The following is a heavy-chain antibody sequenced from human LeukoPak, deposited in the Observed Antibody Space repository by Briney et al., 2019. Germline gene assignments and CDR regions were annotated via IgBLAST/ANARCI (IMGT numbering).Heavy chain of an antibody. J-gene: IGHJ5*02. Sequence: PSETLSLTCTVSGGSMSRYYWSWIRQPPGKGLEWIGDTYYNGSPNYNPSFKSRVTISVESSNNQFSLRLSSVTAADTAVYFCARVNAATNGPLGPGTLVTVSS. CDR2: TYYNGSP. CDR1: GGSMSRYY. V-gene: IGHV4-59*01. CDR3: ARVNAATNGP. D-gene: IGHD2-15*01.